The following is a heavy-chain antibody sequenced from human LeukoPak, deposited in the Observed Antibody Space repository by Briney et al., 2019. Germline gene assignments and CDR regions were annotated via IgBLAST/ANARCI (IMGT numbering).Heavy chain of an antibody. CDR1: GFTFSSYS. J-gene: IGHJ3*02. CDR2: IGSSSSSYI. Sequence: GGSLRLSCAASGFTFSSYSMNWVRQAPGKGLEWVSSIGSSSSSYIYYADSVKGRFTISRDNAKNSLYLQMNSLRAEDTAVYYCASLPYYYDDTDAFDIWGQGTMVTVSS. D-gene: IGHD3-22*01. CDR3: ASLPYYYDDTDAFDI. V-gene: IGHV3-21*01.